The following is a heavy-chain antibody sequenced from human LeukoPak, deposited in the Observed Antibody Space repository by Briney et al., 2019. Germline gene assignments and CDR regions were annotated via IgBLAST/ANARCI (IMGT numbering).Heavy chain of an antibody. CDR2: IFPSGGEI. CDR3: AKFSGEWELLQTAFDY. V-gene: IGHV3-23*01. J-gene: IGHJ4*02. CDR1: GFTFSTFA. Sequence: GGSLRLSCAASGFTFSTFAMIWVRQPPGKGLEWVSSIFPSGGEIHYADSVRGRFTISRDNSKNTLYLQMNSLRAEDTVVYYCAKFSGEWELLQTAFDYWGQGTLVTVSS. D-gene: IGHD1-26*01.